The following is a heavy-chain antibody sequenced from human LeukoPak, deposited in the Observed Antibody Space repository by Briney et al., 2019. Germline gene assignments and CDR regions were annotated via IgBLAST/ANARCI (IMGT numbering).Heavy chain of an antibody. V-gene: IGHV4-31*03. CDR3: ARGADLDAFDI. CDR2: IYYSGST. CDR1: GGSISSGGYY. D-gene: IGHD6-13*01. Sequence: PSETLSLTCTVSGGSISSGGYYWSWIRQHPGKGLEWIGYIYYSGSTYYNPSLKSRVAISVDTSKNQFSLKLSSVTAADTAVHYCARGADLDAFDIWGQGTMVTVSS. J-gene: IGHJ3*02.